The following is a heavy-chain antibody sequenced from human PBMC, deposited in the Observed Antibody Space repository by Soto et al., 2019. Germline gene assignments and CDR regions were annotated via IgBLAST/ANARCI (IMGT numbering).Heavy chain of an antibody. CDR1: GYTFTSYG. Sequence: QVQLVQSGAEVKKPGASVKVSCKASGYTFTSYGISWVRQAPGQGREWMGWISAYNGNTNYAQKLQGIVPMTTDTSTSTAYMALRSLRSDHTAVYYCASDLLTKFDPWGQGTLVTVSS. V-gene: IGHV1-18*01. D-gene: IGHD2-2*01. CDR2: ISAYNGNT. CDR3: ASDLLTKFDP. J-gene: IGHJ5*02.